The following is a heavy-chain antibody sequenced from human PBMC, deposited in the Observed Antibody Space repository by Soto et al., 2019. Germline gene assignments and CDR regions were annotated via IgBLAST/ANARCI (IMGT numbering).Heavy chain of an antibody. CDR1: GFTFSSYG. Sequence: QVQLVESGGGVVQPGRSLRLSCAASGFTFSSYGMHWVRQAPGKGLEWVAVISYDGSDKYYADSVKGRFTISRDNSNNTRYLQMDSLRAEDTAVYSCAKGVVLATTYFQHWGQGTLVTVSS. J-gene: IGHJ1*01. D-gene: IGHD2-15*01. CDR3: AKGVVLATTYFQH. V-gene: IGHV3-30*18. CDR2: ISYDGSDK.